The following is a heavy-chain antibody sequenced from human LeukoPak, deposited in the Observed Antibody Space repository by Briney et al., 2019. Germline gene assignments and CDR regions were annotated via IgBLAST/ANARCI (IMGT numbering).Heavy chain of an antibody. Sequence: GGSLRLSCAASGFTFSNAWMSWVRQAPGKGLEWVGRIKSKTDGGTTDYAAPVKGRFTISRDDSKSTLYLQMNSLKTEDTAVYYCTTVGDIVVVPAARDVYWGQGTLVTVSS. CDR3: TTVGDIVVVPAARDVY. CDR1: GFTFSNAW. J-gene: IGHJ4*02. CDR2: IKSKTDGGTT. V-gene: IGHV3-15*01. D-gene: IGHD2-2*01.